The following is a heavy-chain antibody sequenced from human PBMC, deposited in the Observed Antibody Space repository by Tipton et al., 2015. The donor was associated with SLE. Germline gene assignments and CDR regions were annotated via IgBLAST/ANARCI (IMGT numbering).Heavy chain of an antibody. CDR3: ARDEYRYDTTGYHLLGHFDF. CDR2: VYHSGNT. J-gene: IGHJ4*02. V-gene: IGHV4-30-2*01. CDR1: GDSISSSSYS. Sequence: TLSLTCIVSGDSISSSSYSWSWIRQPPGKGLEWIGYVYHSGNTYYNPSLESRVTISVDTSKNQFSLNLSSVTAADTAVYYCARDEYRYDTTGYHLLGHFDFWGQGTLVTVSS. D-gene: IGHD3-22*01.